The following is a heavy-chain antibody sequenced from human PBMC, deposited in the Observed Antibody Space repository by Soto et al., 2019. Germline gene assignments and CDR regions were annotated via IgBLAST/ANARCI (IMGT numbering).Heavy chain of an antibody. CDR1: GGSFSAYY. J-gene: IGHJ3*02. CDR2: INHSGST. Sequence: SETLSLTCAVYGGSFSAYYWSWIRQPPGKGLEWIGEINHSGSTNYNASLKSRVTISVDTSKKQFSLKVSSVTAADTAVYYCAREIPYYYASGSNHQGAFDIWGQGTMVTVSS. V-gene: IGHV4-34*01. D-gene: IGHD3-10*01. CDR3: AREIPYYYASGSNHQGAFDI.